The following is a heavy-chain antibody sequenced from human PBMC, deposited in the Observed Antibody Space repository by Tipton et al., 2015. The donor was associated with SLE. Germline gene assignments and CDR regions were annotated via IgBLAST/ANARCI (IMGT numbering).Heavy chain of an antibody. CDR2: ISYRGAT. CDR1: GGSISGHY. CDR3: ARDRDGSLYPYYYYMDV. J-gene: IGHJ6*03. D-gene: IGHD1-26*01. Sequence: TLSLTCTVSGGSISGHYWCWIRQSPWRGLEWIGYISYRGATTYNPSPNGRVTKSVDTSKNQFSLNLSSVTAADTAVYYCARDRDGSLYPYYYYMDVWGKGTTVTVSS. V-gene: IGHV4-59*11.